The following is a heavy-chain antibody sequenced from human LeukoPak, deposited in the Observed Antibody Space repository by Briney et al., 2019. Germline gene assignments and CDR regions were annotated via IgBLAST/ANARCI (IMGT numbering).Heavy chain of an antibody. V-gene: IGHV4-4*07. J-gene: IGHJ4*02. CDR3: ARNWDTAMVN. CDR2: IYSSENT. D-gene: IGHD5-18*01. Sequence: SETLSLTCTVSSGSISSYYWTWIRQPAGKGLEWIGRIYSSENTNYNPSLKSRVTMSVDTSKNQFSLNLNSVTAADTAVYYCARNWDTAMVNWGRGTLVTVSS. CDR1: SGSISSYY.